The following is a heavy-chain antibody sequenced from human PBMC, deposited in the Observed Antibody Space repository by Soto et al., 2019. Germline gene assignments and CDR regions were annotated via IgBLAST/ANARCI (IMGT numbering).Heavy chain of an antibody. CDR2: ISIYDGST. V-gene: IGHV1-18*01. Sequence: QVQLVQSGAEVTKPGASVKFSCKASGYTFTTYGSTWVRQAPGRGLEWMGWISIYDGSTKYAQNLQGRVTMTTDTPTSTAYVELTGLRSDDTAVYYCAKDRASGYFDFWGQGTLVTFSS. CDR1: GYTFTTYG. J-gene: IGHJ4*02. D-gene: IGHD3-10*01. CDR3: AKDRASGYFDF.